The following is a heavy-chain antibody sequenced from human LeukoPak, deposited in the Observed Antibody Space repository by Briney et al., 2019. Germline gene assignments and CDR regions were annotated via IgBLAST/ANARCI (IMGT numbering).Heavy chain of an antibody. D-gene: IGHD5-24*01. CDR1: GFTLSDYY. Sequence: GGSLRLSCAASGFTLSDYYMNWIRQTPGKGLEWVSYISSSASSIYYTDSVKGRFTISRDNAKNSLYLQMNSLRAEDTAVYYCARGRDGYNWGNDYWGQGTLVTVSS. V-gene: IGHV3-11*01. J-gene: IGHJ4*02. CDR2: ISSSASSI. CDR3: ARGRDGYNWGNDY.